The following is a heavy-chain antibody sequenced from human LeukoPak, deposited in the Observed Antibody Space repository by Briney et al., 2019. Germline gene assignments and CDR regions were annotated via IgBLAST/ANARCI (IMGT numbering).Heavy chain of an antibody. J-gene: IGHJ4*02. CDR2: ISSSGTI. CDR3: ARALLYCSGGSCYRTRFDY. Sequence: GGSLRLSCAASGFTFSSYEMNWVRQAPGKGLEWVSYISSSGTIYYADSAKGRFTISRDNAKNSLYLQMNSLRAEDTAVYYCARALLYCSGGSCYRTRFDYWGQGTLVTVSS. V-gene: IGHV3-48*03. CDR1: GFTFSSYE. D-gene: IGHD2-15*01.